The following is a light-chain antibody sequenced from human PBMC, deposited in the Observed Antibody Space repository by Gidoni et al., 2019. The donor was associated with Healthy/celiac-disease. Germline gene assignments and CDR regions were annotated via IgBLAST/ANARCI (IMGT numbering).Light chain of an antibody. Sequence: QSALTQPASVSGSPGQPITISCTGTSSDVGSYNLVSWYQQHPGKAPKLMIYEVSKRPSGVSNRFSGSKSGNTAPLTISGLQAEDEADYYCCSYAGSSTFWVFGGGTKLTVL. CDR2: EVS. J-gene: IGLJ3*02. CDR3: CSYAGSSTFWV. V-gene: IGLV2-23*02. CDR1: SSDVGSYNL.